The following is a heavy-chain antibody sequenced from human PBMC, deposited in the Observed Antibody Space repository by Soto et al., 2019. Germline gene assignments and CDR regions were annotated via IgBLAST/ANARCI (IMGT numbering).Heavy chain of an antibody. D-gene: IGHD1-26*01. J-gene: IGHJ2*01. CDR2: INSDGSST. V-gene: IGHV3-74*01. CDR3: ARGGSLNWYFDL. Sequence: EVQLVESGGGLVQPGGSLRLSCAASGFTFSSYWMHWVRQAPGKGLVWVSRINSDGSSTSYADSVKGRFTISRDNAKNTLYLQINSLRAEDTAVYYCARGGSLNWYFDLWGRGTLVPVSS. CDR1: GFTFSSYW.